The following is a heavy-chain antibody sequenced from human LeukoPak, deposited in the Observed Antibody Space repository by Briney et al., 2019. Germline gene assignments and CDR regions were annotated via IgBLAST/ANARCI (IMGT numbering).Heavy chain of an antibody. CDR1: GFPFSSYW. Sequence: GGSLRLSCVASGFPFSSYWMTWVRKAPGKGLEWVANIKQDGSKKSYVDSVKGRFTISRDNAKNSLYLQMNSLRAEDTAIYYCTRVGYIDEGIDYWGQGTLVTVSS. CDR3: TRVGYIDEGIDY. CDR2: IKQDGSKK. V-gene: IGHV3-7*04. D-gene: IGHD5-24*01. J-gene: IGHJ4*02.